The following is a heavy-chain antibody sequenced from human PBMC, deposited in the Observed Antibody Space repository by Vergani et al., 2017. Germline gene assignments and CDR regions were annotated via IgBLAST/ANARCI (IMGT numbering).Heavy chain of an antibody. CDR1: GFNVGHYW. CDR3: AREGVPRCCIGGAPDF. J-gene: IGHJ4*02. Sequence: EVQLVESGGDFVQPGGSLTLSCAASGFNVGHYWMSWVRQAPGKGLEWVANIKEDGTEKYYLDSVKGRFTISRDIAENSIYLEMNSLRVEDTAVYYCAREGVPRCCIGGAPDFWGQGTQVTVSS. CDR2: IKEDGTEK. V-gene: IGHV3-7*01. D-gene: IGHD1-26*01.